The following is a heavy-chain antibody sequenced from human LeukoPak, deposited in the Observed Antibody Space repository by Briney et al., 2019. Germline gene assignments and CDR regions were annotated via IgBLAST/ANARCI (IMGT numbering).Heavy chain of an antibody. V-gene: IGHV4-4*07. D-gene: IGHD1-20*01. CDR1: VGSISGYN. J-gene: IGHJ3*02. CDR2: IYTSGSP. CDR3: AREAYNWNVDAFDI. Sequence: SETLSLTCTDSVGSISGYNWSWIRQPAGKGVEWIWRIYTSGSPTYIPSLKSRVTMSVDTSKNQFSLRLSSVTAADTAVYYCAREAYNWNVDAFDIWGQGTMVTVSS.